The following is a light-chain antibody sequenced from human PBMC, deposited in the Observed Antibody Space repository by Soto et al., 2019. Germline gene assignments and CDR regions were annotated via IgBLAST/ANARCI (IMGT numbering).Light chain of an antibody. CDR1: QSISTS. CDR3: QESYSFLWGT. Sequence: DIQMTQSPSFLSASVGDRVTITCRTSQSISTSLNWYQQKAGKAPKLLIYGASTLQSGVPLRFSGSGSGTDFTLTISSLQREDFATYYCQESYSFLWGTCGQGTKVEIK. J-gene: IGKJ1*01. CDR2: GAS. V-gene: IGKV1-39*01.